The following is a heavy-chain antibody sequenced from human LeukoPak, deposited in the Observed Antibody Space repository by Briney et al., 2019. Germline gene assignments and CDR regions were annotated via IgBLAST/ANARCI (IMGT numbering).Heavy chain of an antibody. CDR3: AVGLLTGDAFDI. D-gene: IGHD7-27*01. CDR2: VNPNSGGT. V-gene: IGHV1-2*02. J-gene: IGHJ3*02. Sequence: GASVKVSCKASGYSFTDYYMHWVRQAPGQGLEWMGWVNPNSGGTNYAQKFQGRVTMTRDTSISTAYMELSRLRSDDTAVYYCAVGLLTGDAFDIWGQGTMVTVSS. CDR1: GYSFTDYY.